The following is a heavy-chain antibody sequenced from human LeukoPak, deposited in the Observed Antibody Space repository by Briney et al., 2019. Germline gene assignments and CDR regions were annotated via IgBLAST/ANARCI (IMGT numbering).Heavy chain of an antibody. Sequence: ASVKVSCKASGYTFTGYYMHWVRQAPGQGLEWMGIINPSGGSTSYAQKFQGRVTMTRDTSISTAYMELSRLRSDDTAVFYCARVAHNYDLLTGYYPYLDYFDFWGQGTLVTVSS. J-gene: IGHJ4*02. CDR2: INPSGGST. CDR3: ARVAHNYDLLTGYYPYLDYFDF. V-gene: IGHV1-2*02. CDR1: GYTFTGYY. D-gene: IGHD3-9*01.